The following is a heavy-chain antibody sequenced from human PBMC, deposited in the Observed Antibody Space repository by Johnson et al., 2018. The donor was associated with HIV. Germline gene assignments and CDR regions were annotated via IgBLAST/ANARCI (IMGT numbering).Heavy chain of an antibody. CDR3: ARASQGAYDM. J-gene: IGHJ3*02. CDR1: GFTFGNYY. Sequence: VQLVESGGGVVQPERSLRLSCAASGFTFGNYYMAWVRQAPGKGLEWVATMNRGGSEIFYVASVKGRFTISGDIAKNSLYLQMNSLRADDTAIYYCARASQGAYDMWGQGTMVIVSS. CDR2: MNRGGSEI. V-gene: IGHV3-7*01.